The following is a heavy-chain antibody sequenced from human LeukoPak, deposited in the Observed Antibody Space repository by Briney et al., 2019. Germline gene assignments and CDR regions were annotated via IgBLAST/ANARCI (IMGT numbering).Heavy chain of an antibody. D-gene: IGHD2-2*01. CDR1: GDSVSGNSAA. V-gene: IGHV6-1*01. Sequence: SQTLSLTCAISGDSVSGNSAAWNWIRQSPSRGLEWLGRTYYRSKWYNDYAVSVKSRITINPDTSKNQFSLQLNSVTPEDTAVYYCARDLRSSIKRSWFDPSCQETQVTVSS. J-gene: IGHJ5*02. CDR2: TYYRSKWYN. CDR3: ARDLRSSIKRSWFDP.